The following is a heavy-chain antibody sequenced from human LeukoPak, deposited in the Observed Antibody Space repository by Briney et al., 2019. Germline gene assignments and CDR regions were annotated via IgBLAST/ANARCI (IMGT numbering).Heavy chain of an antibody. V-gene: IGHV1-69*13. CDR2: IIPIFGTA. CDR1: GGTFSSYA. Sequence: GASVKVSCKASGGTFSSYAISWVRQAPGQGLEWMGGIIPIFGTANYAQKFQGRVTITADESTSTAYMELSSLRSEDTAVYYCARGRLAVPYYFDYWGQGTLVTVSS. CDR3: ARGRLAVPYYFDY. D-gene: IGHD6-19*01. J-gene: IGHJ4*02.